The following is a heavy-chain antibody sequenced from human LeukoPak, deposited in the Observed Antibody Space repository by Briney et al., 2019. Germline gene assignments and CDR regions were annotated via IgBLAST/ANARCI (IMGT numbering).Heavy chain of an antibody. Sequence: PSETLSLTCTVSGVSISSYYWSWIRQPAGKGLEWIGRIYTSGSTTYNPSPKRRVTMSVDTSKNPFSLKLSSVTAADTAVYYCARAPDFWSGYTFDYWGQGTLVTVSS. J-gene: IGHJ4*02. CDR2: IYTSGST. D-gene: IGHD3-3*01. CDR3: ARAPDFWSGYTFDY. V-gene: IGHV4-4*07. CDR1: GVSISSYY.